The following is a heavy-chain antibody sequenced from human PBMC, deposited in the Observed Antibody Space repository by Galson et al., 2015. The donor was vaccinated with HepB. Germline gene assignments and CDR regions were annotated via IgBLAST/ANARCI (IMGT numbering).Heavy chain of an antibody. V-gene: IGHV3-23*01. CDR1: GFTFSYYA. J-gene: IGHJ3*02. CDR3: ARNNSDKDAFDI. Sequence: SLRLSCAASGFTFSYYAMSWVRQAPGKGLEWVSAITPSGDNTYSADSMKGRFTISRDNSQNTLFLQMNSLRSDDTAVFYCARNNSDKDAFDIWGQGTMVTVSS. CDR2: ITPSGDNT. D-gene: IGHD1-1*01.